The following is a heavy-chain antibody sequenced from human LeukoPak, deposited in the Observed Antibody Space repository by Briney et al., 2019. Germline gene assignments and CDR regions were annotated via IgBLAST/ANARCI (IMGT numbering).Heavy chain of an antibody. Sequence: SETLSLTCTVSGGSISSYYWSWIRQPPGKGLEWIGYIYYSGSTNYNPPLKSRVTISVDTSKNQFSLKLSSVTAADTAVYYCARHGSIAARTGFDYWGQGTLVTVSS. CDR2: IYYSGST. J-gene: IGHJ4*02. CDR1: GGSISSYY. V-gene: IGHV4-59*08. CDR3: ARHGSIAARTGFDY. D-gene: IGHD6-6*01.